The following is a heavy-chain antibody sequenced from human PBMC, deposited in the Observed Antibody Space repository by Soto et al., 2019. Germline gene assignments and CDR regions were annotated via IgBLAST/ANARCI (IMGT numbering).Heavy chain of an antibody. CDR1: GYTFTGYY. J-gene: IGHJ3*02. CDR2: INPNSGGT. Sequence: ASMKVSCKASGYTFTGYYMHWVRQAPGQGLEWMGWINPNSGGTNYAQKFQGWVTMTRDTSISTAYMELSRLRSDDTAVYYCAREGTGDGYTYGGAFDIWGQETMVTVSS. CDR3: AREGTGDGYTYGGAFDI. V-gene: IGHV1-2*04. D-gene: IGHD5-12*01.